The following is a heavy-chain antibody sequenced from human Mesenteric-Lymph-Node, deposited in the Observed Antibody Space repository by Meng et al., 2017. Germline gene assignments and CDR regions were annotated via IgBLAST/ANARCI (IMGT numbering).Heavy chain of an antibody. CDR3: ARSRAYSNYYYYGMDV. J-gene: IGHJ6*02. CDR1: GFTFSSYA. CDR2: ISYDGSNK. D-gene: IGHD2-21*01. Sequence: GESLKISCAASGFTFSSYAMHWVRQAPGKGLEWVAVISYDGSNKYYADSVKGRFTISRDNSKNTLYLQMNSLRAEDTAVYYCARSRAYSNYYYYGMDVWGQGTMVTVSS. V-gene: IGHV3-30*01.